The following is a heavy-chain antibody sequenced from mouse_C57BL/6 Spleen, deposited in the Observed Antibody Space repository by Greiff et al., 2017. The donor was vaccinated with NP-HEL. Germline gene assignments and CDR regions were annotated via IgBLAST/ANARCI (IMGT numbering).Heavy chain of an antibody. Sequence: QVQLQQSGAELVRPGSSVKLSCKASGYTFTSYWMRWVKQRPIQGLEWIGNIDPSDSETHYNQKFKDKATLTVDKSSSTAYMQLSSLTSEDSAVYYCARDYYDSLAYWGQGTLVTVSA. CDR1: GYTFTSYW. V-gene: IGHV1-52*01. CDR3: ARDYYDSLAY. D-gene: IGHD2-4*01. J-gene: IGHJ3*01. CDR2: IDPSDSET.